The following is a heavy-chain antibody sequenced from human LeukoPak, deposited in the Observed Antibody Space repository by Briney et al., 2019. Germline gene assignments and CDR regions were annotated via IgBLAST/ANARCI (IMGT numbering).Heavy chain of an antibody. CDR3: ARDFEYYDILTGYYRTDAFDI. V-gene: IGHV1-18*01. D-gene: IGHD3-9*01. Sequence: VSVKVSCKASGYTFTSYGISWVRQAPGQGLEWMGWISAYNGNTNYAQKLQGRVTMTADTSTSTAYMELRSLRSDDTAVYYCARDFEYYDILTGYYRTDAFDIWGQGTMVTVSS. J-gene: IGHJ3*02. CDR1: GYTFTSYG. CDR2: ISAYNGNT.